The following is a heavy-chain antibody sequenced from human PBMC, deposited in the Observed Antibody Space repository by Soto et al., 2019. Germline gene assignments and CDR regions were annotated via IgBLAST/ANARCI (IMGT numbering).Heavy chain of an antibody. J-gene: IGHJ4*02. V-gene: IGHV1-2*02. CDR1: GYTFIDYY. D-gene: IGHD6-13*01. Sequence: QVQLVQSGAEVKRPGASVKVSCKASGYTFIDYYMHWVRQAPGQGPEWMGWINPNSDVTEFAQKFQGRVTMTRDTSISTAYMELSRLKSGDTAVYYCARGPPIEPAGHPEVDCWGQGTLVTVSP. CDR3: ARGPPIEPAGHPEVDC. CDR2: INPNSDVT.